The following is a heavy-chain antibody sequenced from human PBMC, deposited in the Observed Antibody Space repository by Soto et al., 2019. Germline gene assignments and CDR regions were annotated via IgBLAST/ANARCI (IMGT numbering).Heavy chain of an antibody. CDR2: IYYSGST. V-gene: IGHV4-39*01. Sequence: SETLSLTCTVSGGSISSSSYYWGWIRQPPGKGLEWIGSIYYSGSTYYNPSLKSRVTISVDTSKNQFSLKLSSVTAADTAVYYCARHKYSSSWGWDGMDVWGQGTTVTVSS. CDR3: ARHKYSSSWGWDGMDV. D-gene: IGHD6-13*01. CDR1: GGSISSSSYY. J-gene: IGHJ6*02.